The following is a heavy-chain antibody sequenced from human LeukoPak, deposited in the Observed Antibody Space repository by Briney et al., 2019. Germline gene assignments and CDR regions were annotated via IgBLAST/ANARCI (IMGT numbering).Heavy chain of an antibody. CDR1: GFTFSTYT. J-gene: IGHJ4*02. CDR3: AKDQAKWLPTMYYFDY. CDR2: IGCCGGST. V-gene: IGHV3-23*01. Sequence: GGSLRLSCSASGFTFSTYTVRWVPQAPGKGPEWASAIGCCGGSTYYADSVKGRFTIYRENSKNTLCLQINSLRAEDTAVYYCAKDQAKWLPTMYYFDYWGQGTLVTVSS. D-gene: IGHD5-12*01.